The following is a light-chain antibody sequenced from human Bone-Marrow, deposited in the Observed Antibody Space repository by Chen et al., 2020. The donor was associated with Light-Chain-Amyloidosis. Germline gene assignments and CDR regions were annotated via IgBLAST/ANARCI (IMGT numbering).Light chain of an antibody. CDR1: SSNIGSLT. J-gene: IGLJ3*02. CDR2: RNN. V-gene: IGLV1-44*01. Sequence: QSLRPQPPSSSGTPGQRVTIPCSGSSSNIGSLTVNWYQQLPGTAPKLLIYRNNQRPSGVPDRFSGSKSGTSASLAISGLQSEDEADYYCATWDNSLGDDWVFGGGTKLTVL. CDR3: ATWDNSLGDDWV.